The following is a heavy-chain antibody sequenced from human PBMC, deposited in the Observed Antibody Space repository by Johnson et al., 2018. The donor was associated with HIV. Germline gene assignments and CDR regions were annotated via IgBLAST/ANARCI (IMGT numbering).Heavy chain of an antibody. V-gene: IGHV3-30*18. CDR1: GFTFSNAW. CDR3: AKGASGSQRRGAFHI. J-gene: IGHJ3*02. Sequence: QVQLVESGGGLVKPGGSLRLSCAASGFTFSNAWMTWVRQAPGKGLEWVAVISYDASNKYYADSVKGRFTISRDNSKNTLYLQMNSLRTEDTAVYYCAKGASGSQRRGAFHIWGQGTMVTVSS. D-gene: IGHD1-26*01. CDR2: ISYDASNK.